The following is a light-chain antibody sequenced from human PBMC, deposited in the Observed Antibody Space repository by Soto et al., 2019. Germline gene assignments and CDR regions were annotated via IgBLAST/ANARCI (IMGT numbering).Light chain of an antibody. CDR1: QSVSSN. CDR3: HHRGNGIT. Sequence: EVVMTQSPATLSVSPGERATLSCRASQSVSSNLAWYQQKHGQAPRLLIYGASTRATGIPARFSGSGSGTEFTLTISSLQSEDFAVYYCHHRGNGITFGQGTRLEI. CDR2: GAS. V-gene: IGKV3-15*01. J-gene: IGKJ5*01.